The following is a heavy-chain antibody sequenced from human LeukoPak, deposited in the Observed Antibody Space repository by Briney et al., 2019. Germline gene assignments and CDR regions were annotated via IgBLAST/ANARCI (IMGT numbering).Heavy chain of an antibody. CDR2: ISSSGSTT. CDR1: GFTFSSYE. V-gene: IGHV3-48*03. J-gene: IGHJ4*02. D-gene: IGHD4-17*01. Sequence: PGGSLRLSCAASGFTFSSYEMNWVRQAPGKGLEWVSYISSSGSTTYYADSVKGRFTISRDNSKNTLYLQMNSLRAEDTAVYYCAKGGTSVTRYVDYWGQGTLVTVSS. CDR3: AKGGTSVTRYVDY.